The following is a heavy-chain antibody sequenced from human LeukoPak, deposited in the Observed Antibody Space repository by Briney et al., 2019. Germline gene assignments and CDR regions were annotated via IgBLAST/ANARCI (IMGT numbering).Heavy chain of an antibody. CDR3: AGGPGIAAAGYFDC. CDR1: GGSFSDYY. CDR2: INHSGST. D-gene: IGHD6-13*01. J-gene: IGHJ4*02. Sequence: PSETLSLTCAVYGGSFSDYYWTWIRQSPGKGLEWIGEINHSGSTNYNSSLKSRVTISVDPYKKQFSLKLSSETAADTAVYSCAGGPGIAAAGYFDCWGQGTLVTVST. V-gene: IGHV4-34*01.